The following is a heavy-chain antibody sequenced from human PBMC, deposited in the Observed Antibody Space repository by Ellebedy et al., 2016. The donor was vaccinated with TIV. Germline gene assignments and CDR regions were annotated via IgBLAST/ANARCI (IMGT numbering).Heavy chain of an antibody. V-gene: IGHV1-58*01. CDR3: AADFPGYCSGGSCYAMDV. D-gene: IGHD2-15*01. J-gene: IGHJ6*02. CDR1: GFTFTSSA. Sequence: SVKVSXKASGFTFTSSAVQWVRQARGQRLEWIGWIVVGSGNTNYAQKFQERVTITRDMSTSTAYMELSSLRSEDTAVYYCAADFPGYCSGGSCYAMDVWGQGTTVTVSS. CDR2: IVVGSGNT.